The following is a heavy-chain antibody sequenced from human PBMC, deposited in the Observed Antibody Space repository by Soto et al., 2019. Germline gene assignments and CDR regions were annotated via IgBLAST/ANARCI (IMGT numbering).Heavy chain of an antibody. CDR1: GGSISSYY. V-gene: IGHV4-59*01. Sequence: SETLSLTCTVSGGSISSYYWSWIRQPPGKGLEWIGYIYYSGSTNYNPSLKSRVTISVDTSKNQFSLKLSSVTAADTAVYYCARHTTVAGTRRWHYFDYWGQGTLVTVSS. J-gene: IGHJ4*02. CDR2: IYYSGST. D-gene: IGHD6-19*01. CDR3: ARHTTVAGTRRWHYFDY.